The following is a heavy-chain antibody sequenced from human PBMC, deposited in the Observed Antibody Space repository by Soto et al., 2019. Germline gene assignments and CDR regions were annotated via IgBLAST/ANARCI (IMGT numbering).Heavy chain of an antibody. CDR2: IFYSGNT. CDR3: ARTGRIAIFGVVTEFDP. J-gene: IGHJ5*02. D-gene: IGHD3-3*01. V-gene: IGHV4-39*01. Sequence: QLQLQESGPGLVKPSETLSLICTVSGDSIGGSNFYWGWLRQPPGKGLEWIGSIFYSGNTYYNPSLKRRVIMYVDTSKNQLSLRLKSVNAADTAVYYCARTGRIAIFGVVTEFDPWGPGTLVTVSS. CDR1: GDSIGGSNFY.